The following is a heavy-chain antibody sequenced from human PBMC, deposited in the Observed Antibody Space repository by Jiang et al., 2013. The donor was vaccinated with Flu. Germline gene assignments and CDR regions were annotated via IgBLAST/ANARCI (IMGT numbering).Heavy chain of an antibody. CDR3: ARDRPAGRDGYNFSKLYF. J-gene: IGHJ3*01. CDR1: GYTFTSYY. CDR2: INPSGGST. V-gene: IGHV1-46*01. Sequence: CKASGYTFTSYYMHWVRQAPGQGLEWMGIINPSGGSTSYAQKFQGRVTMTRDTSTSTVYMELSSLRSEDTAVYYCARDRPAGRDGYNFSKLYFWGQGTMVTVSS. D-gene: IGHD5-24*01.